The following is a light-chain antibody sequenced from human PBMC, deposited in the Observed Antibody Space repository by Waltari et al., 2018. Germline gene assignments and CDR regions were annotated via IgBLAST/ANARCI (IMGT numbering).Light chain of an antibody. CDR2: KAS. V-gene: IGKV1-5*03. Sequence: DIQMTQSPSTLSASVGERGTITCRASQTITNWLAWYQQKPGEAPKLLIYKASTLDMGVPSRFSGSGSGTEFTLTISSLQPDDFATYYCQQYDNYPYTFGQGTKLEIK. CDR3: QQYDNYPYT. J-gene: IGKJ2*01. CDR1: QTITNW.